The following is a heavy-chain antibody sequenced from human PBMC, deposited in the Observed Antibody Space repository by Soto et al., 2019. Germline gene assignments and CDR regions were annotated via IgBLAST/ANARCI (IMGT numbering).Heavy chain of an antibody. D-gene: IGHD3-16*02. CDR1: GGSFSGYY. Sequence: TLSLTCAFYGGSFSGYYWSWIRQPPGKGLEWIGEINHSGSTNYNPSLKSRVTISVDTSKNQFSLKLSSVTAADTAVYYCAARVRDYVWGSYRSTTPLDYWGQGTLVTVSS. J-gene: IGHJ4*02. CDR3: AARVRDYVWGSYRSTTPLDY. V-gene: IGHV4-34*01. CDR2: INHSGST.